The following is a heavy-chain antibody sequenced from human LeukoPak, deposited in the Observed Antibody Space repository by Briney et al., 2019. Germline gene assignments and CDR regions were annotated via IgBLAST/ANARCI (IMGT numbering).Heavy chain of an antibody. CDR1: GGSISISSYY. CDR2: IYYSGST. Sequence: PSETLSLTCTVSGGSISISSYYWGWIRQPPGKGLEWIGSIYYSGSTYYNPSLKSRVTISVDTSKNQFSLKLSSVTAADTAVYYCARQRAPITMIVVVTPFDPWGQGTLVTVSS. D-gene: IGHD3-22*01. CDR3: ARQRAPITMIVVVTPFDP. J-gene: IGHJ5*02. V-gene: IGHV4-39*01.